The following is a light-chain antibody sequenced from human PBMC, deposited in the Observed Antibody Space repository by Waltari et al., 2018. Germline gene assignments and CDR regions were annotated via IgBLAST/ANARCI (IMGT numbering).Light chain of an antibody. CDR1: QSLSIY. V-gene: IGKV3-20*01. CDR3: QHYVSLPVT. J-gene: IGKJ1*01. CDR2: HAS. Sequence: EIVLPQSPGTLSLSPGDRPTLPCRASQSLSIYLAWYQQKPGRAPRLLIYHASSRATGVPDRFSGSGSGTDFSLTISRLEPEDFAVYYCQHYVSLPVTFGQGTKVEIK.